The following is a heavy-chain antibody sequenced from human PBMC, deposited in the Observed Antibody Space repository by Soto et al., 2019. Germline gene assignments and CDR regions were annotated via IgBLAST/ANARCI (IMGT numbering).Heavy chain of an antibody. V-gene: IGHV3-23*01. CDR1: SRSSND. CDR3: AKVSTVTAVRNDAFDI. D-gene: IGHD4-17*01. J-gene: IGHJ3*02. Sequence: SRSSNDMSWVRQAPGEGLAWVSATSGSGGSTYYADSVKGRFTIHRDNSQKPLYLQMNSLRAEDTAVYYCAKVSTVTAVRNDAFDIWGQGTMVTVSS. CDR2: TSGSGGST.